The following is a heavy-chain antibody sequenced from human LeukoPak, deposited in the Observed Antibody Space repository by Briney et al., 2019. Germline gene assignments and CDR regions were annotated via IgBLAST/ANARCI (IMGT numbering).Heavy chain of an antibody. Sequence: SQTLSLTCAISGDSDSSNSVTWNWIRQSPSRGLEWLGRTYYRSTWYNDYAVSVRGRITVNPDTSKNQFSLHLNSVTPEDTAVYYCARRLTQYDCFDPWGQGILVTVSS. CDR3: ARRLTQYDCFDP. CDR2: TYYRSTWYN. CDR1: GDSDSSNSVT. V-gene: IGHV6-1*01. D-gene: IGHD2-2*01. J-gene: IGHJ5*02.